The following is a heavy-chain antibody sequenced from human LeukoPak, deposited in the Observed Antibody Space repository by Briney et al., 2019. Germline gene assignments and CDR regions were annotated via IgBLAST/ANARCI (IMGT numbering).Heavy chain of an antibody. CDR3: AGGYSSSWYYYYYYGMDV. V-gene: IGHV3-48*01. J-gene: IGHJ6*02. D-gene: IGHD6-13*01. CDR2: ISSISSTI. CDR1: GFTFSSYS. Sequence: RTGGSLRLSCAASGFTFSSYSMNWVRQAPGKGLEWVSYISSISSTIYYADSVKGRLTISRDNPKNSLYLQMTSLRAEDTPVYYCAGGYSSSWYYYYYYGMDVWGQGPTVPVSS.